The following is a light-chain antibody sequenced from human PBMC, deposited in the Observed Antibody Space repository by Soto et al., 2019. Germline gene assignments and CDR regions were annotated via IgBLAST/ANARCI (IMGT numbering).Light chain of an antibody. V-gene: IGKV3-11*01. CDR1: QSVSSY. CDR3: QQRSNWPPYT. Sequence: EIVLTQSPATLSLSPGERATLSCRASQSVSSYLAWYQQKPGQAPRLLIYDASNRATGIPARFSGSGSGTYLPLTISSLEPEDFAVYYCQQRSNWPPYTFGQGTKLEIK. J-gene: IGKJ2*01. CDR2: DAS.